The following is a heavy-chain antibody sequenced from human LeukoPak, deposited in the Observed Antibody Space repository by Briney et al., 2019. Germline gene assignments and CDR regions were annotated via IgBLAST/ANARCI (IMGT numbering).Heavy chain of an antibody. CDR2: IYYSGST. D-gene: IGHD5-24*01. CDR1: GGSISSGDYY. V-gene: IGHV4-30-4*08. J-gene: IGHJ5*02. CDR3: ARQDGDSYGWFDP. Sequence: PSETLSLTCTVSGGSISSGDYYWSWIRQPPGKGLEWIGYIYYSGSTNYNPSLKSRVTISVDTSKNQFSLKLSSVTAADTAVYYCARQDGDSYGWFDPWGQGTLVTVSS.